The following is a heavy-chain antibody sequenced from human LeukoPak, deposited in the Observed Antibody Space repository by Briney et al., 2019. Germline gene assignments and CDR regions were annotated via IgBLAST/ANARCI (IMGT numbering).Heavy chain of an antibody. CDR2: ISYDGSHK. Sequence: GGSLRLSCAASAFTFSRYAMHWVRQAPGKGLECVTLISYDGSHKDYADSVKGRFTISRDNSKNTLYLQMNSLRPEDTAVYYCAKDSFADIWGQGTMVTVSS. V-gene: IGHV3-30*04. D-gene: IGHD3-10*01. CDR1: AFTFSRYA. CDR3: AKDSFADI. J-gene: IGHJ3*02.